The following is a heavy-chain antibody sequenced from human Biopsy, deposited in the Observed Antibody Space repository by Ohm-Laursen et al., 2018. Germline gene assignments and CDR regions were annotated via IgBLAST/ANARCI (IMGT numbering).Heavy chain of an antibody. Sequence: SQTLSLTCSISGGSISGYYWNWIRQSPGKGLEWIGYIWSSGTTDYNPSLQSRVSMSLELSTDQFSLKVDSVTAADTAVYYCARVVGAATGFDQWGQGIPVTVSS. CDR3: ARVVGAATGFDQ. CDR1: GGSISGYY. D-gene: IGHD1-26*01. V-gene: IGHV4-59*01. J-gene: IGHJ4*02. CDR2: IWSSGTT.